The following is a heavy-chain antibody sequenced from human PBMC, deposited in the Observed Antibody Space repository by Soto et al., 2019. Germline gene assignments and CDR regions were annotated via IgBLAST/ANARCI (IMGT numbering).Heavy chain of an antibody. D-gene: IGHD2-2*01. V-gene: IGHV4-34*01. Sequence: PSETLSLTCAVYGGSFSGYYWSWIRQPPGKGLEWIGEINHSGSTNYNPSLKSRVTISVDTSKNQFSLKLSPVTAADTAVYYCARGQIVVVPAIPYYYYYMDVWGKGTTVTAP. CDR1: GGSFSGYY. CDR3: ARGQIVVVPAIPYYYYYMDV. CDR2: INHSGST. J-gene: IGHJ6*03.